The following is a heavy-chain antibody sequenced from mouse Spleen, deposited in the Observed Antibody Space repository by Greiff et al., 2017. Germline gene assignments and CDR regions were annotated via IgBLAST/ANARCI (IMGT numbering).Heavy chain of an antibody. CDR3: ARHTDAMDY. CDR1: GFTFSDYY. Sequence: EVKLMESGGGLVQPGGSLKLSCATSGFTFSDYYMYWVRQTPEKRLEWVAYISNGGGSTYYPDTVKGRFTISRDNAKNTLYLQMSRLKSEDTAMYYCARHTDAMDYWGQGTSVTVSS. J-gene: IGHJ4*01. CDR2: ISNGGGST. V-gene: IGHV5-12*02. D-gene: IGHD1-1*01.